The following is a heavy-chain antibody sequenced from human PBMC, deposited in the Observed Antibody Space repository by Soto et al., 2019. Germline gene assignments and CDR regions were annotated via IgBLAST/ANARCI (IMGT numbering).Heavy chain of an antibody. D-gene: IGHD4-17*01. CDR3: ARCLGYGDYRPEYYYYMDV. CDR1: GGSFSGYY. J-gene: IGHJ6*03. V-gene: IGHV4-34*01. CDR2: INHSGST. Sequence: SETLSLTCAVYGGSFSGYYWSWIRQPPGKGLEWIGEINHSGSTNYNPSLKSRVTISVDTSKNQFSLKLRSVTAADTAVYYCARCLGYGDYRPEYYYYMDVWCKGTTVNVSS.